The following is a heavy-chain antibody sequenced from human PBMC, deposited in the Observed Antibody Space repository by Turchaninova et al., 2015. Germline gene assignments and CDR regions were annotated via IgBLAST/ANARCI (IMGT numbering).Heavy chain of an antibody. Sequence: QVQLQESGPGRVKHSETLSLPRPVPGGPTSSDYWNWSRQSPGKGLEWIGSIYYTGSTNFNPSLKSRVTISIDTSKSQFSLNLSSVTAADTAVYYCARGDHYAPYFDFWGQGTLVTVSS. CDR1: GGPTSSDY. CDR3: ARGDHYAPYFDF. J-gene: IGHJ4*02. V-gene: IGHV4-59*01. D-gene: IGHD2-2*01. CDR2: IYYTGST.